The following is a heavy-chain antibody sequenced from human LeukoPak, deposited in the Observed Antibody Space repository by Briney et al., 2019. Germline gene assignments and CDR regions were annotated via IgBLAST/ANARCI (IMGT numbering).Heavy chain of an antibody. CDR2: IYPGDSDT. CDR1: GCRFTSYW. J-gene: IGHJ4*02. Sequence: GESLKISCKGSGCRFTSYWIGWVRQMPGKGLEWMGIIYPGDSDTRYRPSFQGQVTISADPSISPAYLQWSSLKASDTAMYYCARLSSRYCSSTSCYGQPIDYWGQGTLVTVSS. V-gene: IGHV5-51*01. CDR3: ARLSSRYCSSTSCYGQPIDY. D-gene: IGHD2-2*01.